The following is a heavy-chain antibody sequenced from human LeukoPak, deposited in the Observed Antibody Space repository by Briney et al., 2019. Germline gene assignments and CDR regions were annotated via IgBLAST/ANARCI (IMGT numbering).Heavy chain of an antibody. J-gene: IGHJ4*02. CDR2: INTNTGNP. CDR3: ARARWIQLWFRDDY. V-gene: IGHV7-4-1*02. CDR1: GYTLTSYA. Sequence: GASVKVSCKASGYTLTSYAMNWVRQAPGQALEWMGWINTNTGNPTYAQGFTGRFVFSLDTSVSTAYLQISSLKAEDTAVYYCARARWIQLWFRDDYWGQGTLVTVSS. D-gene: IGHD5-18*01.